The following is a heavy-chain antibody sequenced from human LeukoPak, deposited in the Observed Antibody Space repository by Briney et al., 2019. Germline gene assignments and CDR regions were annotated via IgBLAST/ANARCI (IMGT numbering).Heavy chain of an antibody. CDR1: GGSISGYY. CDR2: IYYSGST. CDR3: ARREGSGSPFQH. J-gene: IGHJ1*01. D-gene: IGHD2-15*01. Sequence: SETLSLTCTVSGGSISGYYWSWIRQPPGKGLEWIGSIYYSGSTNYNPSLKSRVTISVDTSKNQVSLKLSSVTAADTAVFYCARREGSGSPFQHWGQGTLVTVSS. V-gene: IGHV4-59*08.